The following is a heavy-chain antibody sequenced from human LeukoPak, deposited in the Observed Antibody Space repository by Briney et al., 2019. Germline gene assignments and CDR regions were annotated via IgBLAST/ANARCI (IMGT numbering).Heavy chain of an antibody. CDR2: ISSRQNDV. V-gene: IGHV3-21*01. Sequence: PGGSLRLSCAASGFTFSSFNMNWVRQTPGKGLEWVSSISSRQNDVQYADSLEGRFTISRDNAKNSLYLQMNTLRAEDTAVYFCAREVGRGWNYFDLWGQGTLVTVSS. D-gene: IGHD6-19*01. CDR1: GFTFSSFN. J-gene: IGHJ4*02. CDR3: AREVGRGWNYFDL.